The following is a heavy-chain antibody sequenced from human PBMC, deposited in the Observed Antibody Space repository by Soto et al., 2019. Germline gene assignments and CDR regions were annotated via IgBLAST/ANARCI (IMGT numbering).Heavy chain of an antibody. D-gene: IGHD3-16*01. CDR2: IYWDDDK. Sequence: QITLKESGPTLVRPTQTLTLTCTVSGFSLDTWGVGVGWIRQPPGKAPEWLALIYWDDDKRYSPSLKNRLTITKDTSNNQVVLTVTNMDPVDTVTYSCSRALGSWGSYYFDHWGQGTLVTVSS. J-gene: IGHJ4*02. V-gene: IGHV2-5*02. CDR3: SRALGSWGSYYFDH. CDR1: GFSLDTWGVG.